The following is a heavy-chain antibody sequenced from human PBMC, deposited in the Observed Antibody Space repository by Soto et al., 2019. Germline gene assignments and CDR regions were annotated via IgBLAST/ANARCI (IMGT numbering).Heavy chain of an antibody. CDR2: IGPASGDT. Sequence: GASVKVSCKASGYTFTGHYIHWLRQAPGQGPEWMGEIGPASGDTRYAQKFQGRVTMTRDTSITTVYMELNNLSPDDTAVYYCGRGRSGQLVVFYWGQGTPVTVSS. D-gene: IGHD3-10*01. CDR1: GYTFTGHY. J-gene: IGHJ4*02. V-gene: IGHV1-2*02. CDR3: GRGRSGQLVVFY.